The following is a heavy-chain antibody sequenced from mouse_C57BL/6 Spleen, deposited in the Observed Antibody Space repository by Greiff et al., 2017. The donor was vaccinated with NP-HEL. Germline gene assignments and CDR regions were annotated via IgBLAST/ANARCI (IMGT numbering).Heavy chain of an antibody. CDR3: ARWYDYAHFDY. V-gene: IGHV1-52*01. J-gene: IGHJ2*01. CDR1: GYTFTSYW. Sequence: QVQLQQPGAELVRPGSSVKLSCKASGYTFTSYWMHWVKQRPIQDLEWIGNIDPSDSETHYNQKFKDKATLTVDKSSSTSYMQLSSLTSEDSAVYYCARWYDYAHFDYWGQGTTLTVSS. D-gene: IGHD2-4*01. CDR2: IDPSDSET.